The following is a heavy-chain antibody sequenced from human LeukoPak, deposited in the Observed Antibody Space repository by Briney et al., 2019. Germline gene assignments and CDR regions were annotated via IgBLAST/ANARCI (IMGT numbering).Heavy chain of an antibody. V-gene: IGHV3-30-3*01. D-gene: IGHD4-11*01. J-gene: IGHJ4*02. CDR3: ARSGGLQKFDY. Sequence: GSLRLSCTASGFTFSNYAMSWVRQAPGKGLQWVAVISYDGDTIHYVDSVKGRFIISRDTSKNTLYLQMNSLRPEDTAVYYCARSGGLQKFDYWGQGTLVTVSS. CDR1: GFTFSNYA. CDR2: ISYDGDTI.